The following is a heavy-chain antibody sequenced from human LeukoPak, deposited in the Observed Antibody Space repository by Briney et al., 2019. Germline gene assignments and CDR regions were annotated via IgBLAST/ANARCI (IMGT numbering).Heavy chain of an antibody. CDR3: ARQFTTRIEPRPLPFDI. CDR1: GGSISSYY. Sequence: SETLSLTCTVSGGSISSYYWSWIRQPPGKGLEWIGYIYYSGSTNYNPSLKSRVTISVDTSKNQFSLKLSSVTAADTAVYYCARQFTTRIEPRPLPFDIWGQGTMVTVSS. J-gene: IGHJ3*02. V-gene: IGHV4-59*08. CDR2: IYYSGST. D-gene: IGHD6-6*01.